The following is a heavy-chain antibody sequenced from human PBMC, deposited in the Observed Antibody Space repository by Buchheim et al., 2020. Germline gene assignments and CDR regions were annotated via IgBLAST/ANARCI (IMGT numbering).Heavy chain of an antibody. D-gene: IGHD3-10*01. CDR3: ASITMGRGVYYFDY. V-gene: IGHV4-34*01. Sequence: QVQLQQWGAGLLKPSETLSLTCAVYGGSFSGYYWSWIRQPPGKGLEWIGEINHSGSTNYNPSLKSRVTISVDTSKTQFSLKLSSVTTADTAVYYCASITMGRGVYYFDYLGQGTL. J-gene: IGHJ4*02. CDR2: INHSGST. CDR1: GGSFSGYY.